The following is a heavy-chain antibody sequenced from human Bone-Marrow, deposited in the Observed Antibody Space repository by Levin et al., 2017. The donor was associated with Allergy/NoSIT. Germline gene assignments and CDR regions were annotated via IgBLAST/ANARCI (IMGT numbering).Heavy chain of an antibody. V-gene: IGHV1-18*01. CDR3: ARDRHDFWSSHYIPYYFDY. Sequence: GASVKVSCKASGYIFSSYAFNWVRQAPGQGLEWIGWINSYNGDTKYAEKLQGRITMTTDTSTSTAYMELRSLRSDDTAVYYCARDRHDFWSSHYIPYYFDYWGQGSLVTVSS. CDR2: INSYNGDT. D-gene: IGHD3-3*01. J-gene: IGHJ4*02. CDR1: GYIFSSYA.